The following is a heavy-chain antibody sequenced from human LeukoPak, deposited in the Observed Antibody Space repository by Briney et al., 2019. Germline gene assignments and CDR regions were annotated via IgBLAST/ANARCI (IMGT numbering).Heavy chain of an antibody. D-gene: IGHD2-8*01. J-gene: IGHJ4*02. Sequence: SETLSLTCAVYGGPFSGYYWSWIRQPPGKGLEWIGEINHSGSTNYNPSLKSRVTISVDTSKNQFSLKLSSVTAADTAVYYCARGLGMRDYWGQGTLVTVSS. CDR2: INHSGST. CDR3: ARGLGMRDY. CDR1: GGPFSGYY. V-gene: IGHV4-34*01.